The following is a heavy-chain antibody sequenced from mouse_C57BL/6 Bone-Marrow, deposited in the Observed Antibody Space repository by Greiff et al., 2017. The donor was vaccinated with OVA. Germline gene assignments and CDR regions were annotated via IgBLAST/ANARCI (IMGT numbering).Heavy chain of an antibody. CDR3: ARLPYGSSFLDY. Sequence: QVQLQQSGAELARPGASVKLSCKASGYTFTSYGISWVKQRTGQGLEWIGEIYPRSGNTYYNEKFKGKATLTADKSSSTAYMELRSLTSEDSAVYFCARLPYGSSFLDYWGQGTTLTVSS. J-gene: IGHJ2*01. CDR2: IYPRSGNT. D-gene: IGHD1-1*01. CDR1: GYTFTSYG. V-gene: IGHV1-81*01.